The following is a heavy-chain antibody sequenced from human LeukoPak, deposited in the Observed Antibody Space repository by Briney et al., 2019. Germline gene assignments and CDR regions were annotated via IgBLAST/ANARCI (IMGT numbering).Heavy chain of an antibody. Sequence: ASVKVSCKASGYTFTGYYMHWVRQAPGQGLEGMGWINPNSGGTNYAQKFQGRVTMTRDTSISTAYMELSRLRSDDTAVYYCARDLEDSSGLYCMDVWGKGTTVTVSS. D-gene: IGHD3-22*01. V-gene: IGHV1-2*02. CDR3: ARDLEDSSGLYCMDV. J-gene: IGHJ6*03. CDR2: INPNSGGT. CDR1: GYTFTGYY.